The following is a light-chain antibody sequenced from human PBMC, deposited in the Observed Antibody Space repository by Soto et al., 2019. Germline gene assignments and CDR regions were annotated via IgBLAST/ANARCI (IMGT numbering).Light chain of an antibody. Sequence: DIQMTQSPSSLSASVGDRVTITCRASQGISTYLAWYQQKPGKAPKLLIYAASTLQSWGPSRFSGSGSGTHFTPTIRSLQPEDVANYCCQQYISAPLTFGGGTKVEIK. CDR2: AAS. CDR1: QGISTY. CDR3: QQYISAPLT. J-gene: IGKJ4*01. V-gene: IGKV1-27*01.